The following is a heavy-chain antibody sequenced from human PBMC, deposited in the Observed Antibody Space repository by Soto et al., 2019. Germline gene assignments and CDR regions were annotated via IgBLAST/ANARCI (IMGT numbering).Heavy chain of an antibody. CDR3: ARVPKYCTNGVCYFDY. Sequence: EVQLVESGGGLVQPGGSLRLSCAASAFTFSSYWMHWVRQAPGKGLVWVSRINSDGSSTSYADSVKGRFTISRDNAKNTLYLQMNSLRAEDTAVYYCARVPKYCTNGVCYFDYWGQGTLVTVSS. D-gene: IGHD2-8*01. CDR2: INSDGSST. V-gene: IGHV3-74*01. J-gene: IGHJ4*02. CDR1: AFTFSSYW.